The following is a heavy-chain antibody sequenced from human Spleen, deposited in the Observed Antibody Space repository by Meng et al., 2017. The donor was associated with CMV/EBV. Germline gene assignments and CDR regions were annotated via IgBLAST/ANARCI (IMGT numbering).Heavy chain of an antibody. V-gene: IGHV3-23*03. CDR1: GFTFSRYG. CDR3: AKCSSTSCRYFDY. D-gene: IGHD2-2*01. Sequence: GGSLRLSCAASGFTFSRYGMSWVRQAPGKGLEWVSVMYSGGSSTFYADSVQCRFTISRDESKNTLYLQMNSLRAEDTALYYCAKCSSTSCRYFDYWGQGTLVTVSS. CDR2: MYSGGSST. J-gene: IGHJ4*02.